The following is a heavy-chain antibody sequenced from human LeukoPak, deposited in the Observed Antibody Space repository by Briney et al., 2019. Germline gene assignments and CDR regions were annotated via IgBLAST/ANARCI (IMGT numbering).Heavy chain of an antibody. V-gene: IGHV4-61*01. D-gene: IGHD3-9*01. J-gene: IGHJ1*01. CDR1: GGSVSSGSYY. CDR2: IYYSGST. CDR3: ASGSYYDILTGYYRGEYFQH. Sequence: SETLSLTCTVSGGSVSSGSYYWSWIRQPPRKGLEWIGYIYYSGSTNYNPSLKSRVTISVDTSKNQFSLKLSSVTAADTAVYYCASGSYYDILTGYYRGEYFQHWGQGTLVTVSS.